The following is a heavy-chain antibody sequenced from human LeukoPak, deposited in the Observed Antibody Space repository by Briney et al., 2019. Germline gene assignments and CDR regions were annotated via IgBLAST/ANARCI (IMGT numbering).Heavy chain of an antibody. D-gene: IGHD6-13*01. V-gene: IGHV1-8*01. CDR2: MYPNSGNT. J-gene: IGHJ5*02. CDR3: ARDSSSSRGNNWFDP. CDR1: GYTFTSYD. Sequence: ASVKVSCKASGYTFTSYDINWVRQATGQGLEWMGWMYPNSGNTGYAQKFQGRVTMTRNTSISTAYMELSSLRSEDTAVYYCARDSSSSRGNNWFDPWGQGTLVTVSS.